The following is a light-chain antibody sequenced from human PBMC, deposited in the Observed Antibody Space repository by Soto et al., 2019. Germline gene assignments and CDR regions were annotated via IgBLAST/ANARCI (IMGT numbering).Light chain of an antibody. V-gene: IGLV2-14*03. J-gene: IGLJ1*01. CDR2: DVN. CDR3: PSYTPSTTYV. Sequence: QSVLTQPASVSGSPGQSIAISCTGTSSDVGGYNYVSWYQQHPGKAPKLMIYDVNNRPSGVSNRFSGSKSGNTASLTISGLRAKEEADYYCPSYTPSTTYVFGTGTKFPAL. CDR1: SSDVGGYNY.